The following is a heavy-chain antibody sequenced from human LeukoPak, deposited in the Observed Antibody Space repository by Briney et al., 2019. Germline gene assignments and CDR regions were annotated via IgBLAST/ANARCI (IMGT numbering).Heavy chain of an antibody. V-gene: IGHV4-34*01. J-gene: IGHJ6*03. CDR3: ARVSERTYYYYMDV. CDR1: GGSFSGYY. Sequence: SETLSLTCAVYGGSFSGYYWSWIRQPPGKGLEWIGEINHSGSTNYNPSLKSRVTISVDTSKNHFSLKLSSVTAADTAVYYCARVSERTYYYYMDVWGKGTTVTVSS. CDR2: INHSGST.